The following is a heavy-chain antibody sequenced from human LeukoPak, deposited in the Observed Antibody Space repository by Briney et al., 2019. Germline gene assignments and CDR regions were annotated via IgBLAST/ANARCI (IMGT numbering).Heavy chain of an antibody. CDR3: AKVLKGSSGGAAYYFDY. J-gene: IGHJ4*02. CDR1: GFTFNSYA. CDR2: ISGSSSFT. Sequence: PGGSLRLSCAGSGFTFNSYAMSWVRQAPGKGLGWVSSISGSSSFTYYADSVKGRFTISRDNSKNMVYLQMNSLRAEDTAVYYCAKVLKGSSGGAAYYFDYWGQGTLVTVSS. V-gene: IGHV3-23*01. D-gene: IGHD2-8*02.